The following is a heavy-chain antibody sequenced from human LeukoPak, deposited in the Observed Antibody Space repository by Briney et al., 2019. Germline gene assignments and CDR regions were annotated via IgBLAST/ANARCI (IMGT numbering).Heavy chain of an antibody. CDR2: IRYDGSNK. CDR1: GFTFSSYG. J-gene: IGHJ3*02. D-gene: IGHD3-22*01. V-gene: IGHV3-30*02. Sequence: GWSLRLSFAASGFTFSSYGMHWVRQAPGKGLEWVAFIRYDGSNKYYADSVKGRFTISRDNSKNTLYLQMNSLRAEDTAVYYCAKGAYYYDSSGDDAFDIWGQGTMVTVSS. CDR3: AKGAYYYDSSGDDAFDI.